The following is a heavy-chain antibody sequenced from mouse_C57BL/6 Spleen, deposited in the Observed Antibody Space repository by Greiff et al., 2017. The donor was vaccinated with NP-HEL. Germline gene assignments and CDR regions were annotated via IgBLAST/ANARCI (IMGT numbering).Heavy chain of an antibody. D-gene: IGHD2-1*01. CDR1: GFTFSSYA. J-gene: IGHJ4*01. CDR2: ISDGGSYT. Sequence: EVMLVESGGGLVKPGGSLKLSCAASGFTFSSYAMSWVRQTPEKRLEWVATISDGGSYTYYPDNVKGRFTISRDNAKNNLYLQMSHLKSEDTAMYYCASHGNYYAMDYWGQGTSVTVSS. V-gene: IGHV5-4*03. CDR3: ASHGNYYAMDY.